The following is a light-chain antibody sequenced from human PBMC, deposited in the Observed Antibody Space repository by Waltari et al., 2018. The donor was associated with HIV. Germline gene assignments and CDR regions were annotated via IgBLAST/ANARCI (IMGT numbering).Light chain of an antibody. V-gene: IGKV2-28*01. CDR2: LGS. CDR3: MQAQQKRYT. J-gene: IGKJ2*01. CDR1: QSLLHGNEYNS. Sequence: DIVMTQSPLSLPVTPGERASISCRSSQSLLHGNEYNSLDWFLQKPGRSPQLLIYLGSNRASGVPDRFSGSGSGTDFTLKISRVEAEDVGVYYCMQAQQKRYTFGQGTKLEIK.